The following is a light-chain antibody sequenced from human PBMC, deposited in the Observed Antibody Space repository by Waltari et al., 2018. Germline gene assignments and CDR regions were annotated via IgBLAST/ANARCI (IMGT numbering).Light chain of an antibody. V-gene: IGLV3-1*01. J-gene: IGLJ2*01. CDR3: QAWDSSRVV. CDR2: QDS. CDR1: KLGEKY. Sequence: SYELTQPPSVSVSPGQTASITCSGDKLGEKYACWYQQKPGQSPVLVIYQDSTRPSGIPERFSGSNSGNTATLTISGTQAMDEADYYCQAWDSSRVVFGGGTKLTVL.